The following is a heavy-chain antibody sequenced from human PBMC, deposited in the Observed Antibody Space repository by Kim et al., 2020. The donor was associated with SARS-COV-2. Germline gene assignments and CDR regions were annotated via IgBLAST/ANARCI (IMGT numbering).Heavy chain of an antibody. D-gene: IGHD5-12*01. CDR1: GFTFSSYG. V-gene: IGHV3-33*01. CDR2: IWYDGSNK. CDR3: ARDGGDGYNYVSHFDY. J-gene: IGHJ4*02. Sequence: GGSLRLSCAASGFTFSSYGMHWVRQAPGKGLEWVAVIWYDGSNKYYADSVKGRFTISRDNSKNTLYLQMNSLRAEDTAVYYCARDGGDGYNYVSHFDYWGQGTLVTVSS.